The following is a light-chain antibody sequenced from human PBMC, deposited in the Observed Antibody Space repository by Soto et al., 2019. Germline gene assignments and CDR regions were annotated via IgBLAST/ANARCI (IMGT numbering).Light chain of an antibody. J-gene: IGLJ1*01. V-gene: IGLV2-14*01. CDR2: EVT. CDR1: NSDVGRYNY. CDR3: SSYTGSSSLYV. Sequence: QSVLTQPASVSGSPGQSITISCTGNNSDVGRYNYVSWYQQYPGKAPKLMISEVTSRPSGVSNRFSGSKSGNTASLTISALQVEDEADYYCSSYTGSSSLYVFGTGTKLTVL.